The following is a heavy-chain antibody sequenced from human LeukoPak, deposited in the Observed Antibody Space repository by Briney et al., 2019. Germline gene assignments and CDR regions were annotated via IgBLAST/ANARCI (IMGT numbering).Heavy chain of an antibody. CDR3: ARDRVVGATTRDYYYGMDV. CDR2: IIPILGIA. J-gene: IGHJ6*02. D-gene: IGHD1-26*01. Sequence: SVKVSCKASGYSFSSYAISWVRQAPGQGLEWMGRIIPILGIANYAQKFQGRVTITADKSTSTAYMELSSLRSEDTAVYYCARDRVVGATTRDYYYGMDVWGQGTTVTVSS. V-gene: IGHV1-69*04. CDR1: GYSFSSYA.